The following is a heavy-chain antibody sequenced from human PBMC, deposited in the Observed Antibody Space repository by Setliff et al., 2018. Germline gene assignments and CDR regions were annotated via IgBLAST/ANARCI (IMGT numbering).Heavy chain of an antibody. D-gene: IGHD2-15*01. CDR2: INPNSGVT. J-gene: IGHJ4*02. V-gene: IGHV1-2*02. Sequence: ASVKVSCKASGYTFTGYYMHWIRQAPGQGLEWVGWINPNSGVTNYAQKFQGRVTMTRDTSISTAYMELSSLRSDDTAVYYGGRSGGYFDYWGQGSLVTVSS. CDR1: GYTFTGYY. CDR3: GRSGGYFDY.